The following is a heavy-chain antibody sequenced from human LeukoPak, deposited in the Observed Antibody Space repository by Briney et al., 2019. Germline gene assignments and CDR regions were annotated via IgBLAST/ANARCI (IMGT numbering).Heavy chain of an antibody. Sequence: GGSLRLSCAASGFTFSSYAMSWVRQAPGKGLEWVSVISGSGGSTYYADSVKGRFTISRDNSKNTLYLQMNSLRAEDTAVYYCAKDLAYYYDSSGYRYFGYWGQGTLVTVSS. CDR1: GFTFSSYA. J-gene: IGHJ4*02. CDR3: AKDLAYYYDSSGYRYFGY. D-gene: IGHD3-22*01. V-gene: IGHV3-23*01. CDR2: ISGSGGST.